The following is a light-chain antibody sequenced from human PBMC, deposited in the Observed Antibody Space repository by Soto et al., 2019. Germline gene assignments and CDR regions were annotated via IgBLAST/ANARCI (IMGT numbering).Light chain of an antibody. CDR1: QSVSSNY. CDR3: QHRSIWPVS. Sequence: EIVLTQSPGTLSLSPGERASLSCRASQSVSSNYLAWFQQKPGQAPRLLISGASNRASDIPDRFSGSGSGTDFTLTISSLEPEDFAVYYCQHRSIWPVSFGQGTRLEIK. J-gene: IGKJ5*01. CDR2: GAS. V-gene: IGKV3D-20*02.